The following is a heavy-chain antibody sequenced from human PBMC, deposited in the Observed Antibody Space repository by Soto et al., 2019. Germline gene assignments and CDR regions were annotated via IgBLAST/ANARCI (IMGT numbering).Heavy chain of an antibody. CDR2: IKSKTAGGTT. Sequence: PGGSLRLSCAASGFTFINAWMSWVRQAPGKGLEWVGRIKSKTAGGTTDYAAPVKGRFTISIDDSKNTLYLQMNSLKTEDTAVYYCTRDGTITFGGVLVPNWFDPWGQGTLVTVSS. CDR3: TRDGTITFGGVLVPNWFDP. J-gene: IGHJ5*02. CDR1: GFTFINAW. V-gene: IGHV3-15*01. D-gene: IGHD3-16*02.